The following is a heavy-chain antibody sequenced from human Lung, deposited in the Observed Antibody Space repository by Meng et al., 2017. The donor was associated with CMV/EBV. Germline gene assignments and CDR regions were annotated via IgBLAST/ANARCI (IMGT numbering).Heavy chain of an antibody. Sequence: GGSXRLXCAASGFTFSTYNMNWVCQAPGKGLEWVSSISSSSNYIYYADSMKGRFTISRTNARNSMFLQMNSLRAEDTAVYYCGRVPRLGMSFYYGLDVWGRGTXVNVSS. CDR2: ISSSSNYI. J-gene: IGHJ6*02. CDR3: GRVPRLGMSFYYGLDV. V-gene: IGHV3-21*06. D-gene: IGHD7-27*01. CDR1: GFTFSTYN.